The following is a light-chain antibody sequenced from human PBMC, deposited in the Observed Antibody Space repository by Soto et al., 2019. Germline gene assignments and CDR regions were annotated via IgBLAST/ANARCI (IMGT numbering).Light chain of an antibody. CDR3: QQRSNWPGT. Sequence: EIVLTQSPATLSLSPGERATLSCRASQSVTSNYLAWYQQKPGQAPRLLIYDASNRATGIPARFSGSGSGTDFTLTISSLEPEDFAVYYCQQRSNWPGTFGQGTKVDIK. CDR1: QSVTSNY. V-gene: IGKV3-11*01. CDR2: DAS. J-gene: IGKJ1*01.